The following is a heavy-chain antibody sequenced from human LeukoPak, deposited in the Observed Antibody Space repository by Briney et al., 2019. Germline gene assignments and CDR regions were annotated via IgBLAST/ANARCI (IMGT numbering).Heavy chain of an antibody. V-gene: IGHV1-69*13. J-gene: IGHJ4*02. CDR2: IIPIFGTA. CDR1: GGTFSSYA. D-gene: IGHD2-2*01. Sequence: SVKVSCKASGGTFSSYAISWVRQAPGQGLEWMGGIIPIFGTANYAQKFQGRVTITADESTSTAYMELSSLRSEDTAVYYCAGERPAGPAAILWGQGTLVTVSS. CDR3: AGERPAGPAAIL.